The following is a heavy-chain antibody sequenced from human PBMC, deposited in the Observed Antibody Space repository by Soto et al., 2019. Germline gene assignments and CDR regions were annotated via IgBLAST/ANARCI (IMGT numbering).Heavy chain of an antibody. J-gene: IGHJ4*02. CDR3: AKNYYGSGSSHFAS. Sequence: GGSLRLSCAASGFTFSNYAMSWVLQAPGKGLEWVSAISGSGGSTFHADSVKGRFTISRDNSKNTMYLQMNSLRAEDTAAYYCAKNYYGSGSSHFASWGQGILVTVSS. CDR1: GFTFSNYA. V-gene: IGHV3-23*01. CDR2: ISGSGGST. D-gene: IGHD3-10*01.